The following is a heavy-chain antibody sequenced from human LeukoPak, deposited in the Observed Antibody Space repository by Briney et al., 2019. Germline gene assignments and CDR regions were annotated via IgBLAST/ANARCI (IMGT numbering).Heavy chain of an antibody. Sequence: ASVKVSCKASGYTFSSYDINWVRQATGQGLEWMGWMNPNSGNTGYAQKFQGRVTMTRNTSISTAYMELSSLRSEDTAVYYCARGPPSAAGTRFDPWGQGTLVTVSS. CDR1: GYTFSSYD. J-gene: IGHJ5*02. V-gene: IGHV1-8*01. CDR3: ARGPPSAAGTRFDP. D-gene: IGHD6-13*01. CDR2: MNPNSGNT.